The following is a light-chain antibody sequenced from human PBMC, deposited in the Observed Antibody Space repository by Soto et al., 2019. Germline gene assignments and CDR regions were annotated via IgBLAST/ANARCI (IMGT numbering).Light chain of an antibody. CDR2: GAS. Sequence: IVLTQSPAILALSPGDRATLSCRASQSVSSSYLAWYQHKPGQAPRLLIHGASSRVTGIPDRFSGSGSGTDFTLTITRLEPEDFAVYYCQQYYTIPHTFGQGTKLEIK. CDR1: QSVSSSY. J-gene: IGKJ2*01. V-gene: IGKV3-20*01. CDR3: QQYYTIPHT.